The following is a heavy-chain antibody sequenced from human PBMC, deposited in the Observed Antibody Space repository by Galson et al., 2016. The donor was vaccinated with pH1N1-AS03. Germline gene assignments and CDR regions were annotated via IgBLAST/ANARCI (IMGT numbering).Heavy chain of an antibody. J-gene: IGHJ4*02. CDR3: ASAGYHTPGYHY. Sequence: ETLSLTCAVSGGSMTSPDWWTWVRQPPGKGLEWIGEVHYSGTTSYNPSLNSRVTKSIDKSNNQFSLNLGSVTAADTAVYFCASAGYHTPGYHYWGQGALVTVSS. V-gene: IGHV4-4*01. D-gene: IGHD3-16*02. CDR2: VHYSGTT. CDR1: GGSMTSPDW.